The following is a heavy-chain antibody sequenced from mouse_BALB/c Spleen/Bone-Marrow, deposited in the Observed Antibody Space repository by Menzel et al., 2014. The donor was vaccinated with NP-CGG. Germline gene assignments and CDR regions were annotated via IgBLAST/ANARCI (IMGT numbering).Heavy chain of an antibody. J-gene: IGHJ3*01. CDR2: ISGDGRYT. V-gene: IGHV5-9-2*01. D-gene: IGHD2-4*01. Sequence: EVKLMESGGGLVKSGGSLKLSCAASGFSFSNYGMSWVRPTPEKRLEWVATISGDGRYTFYSDSVKGRFTISRDNAKNNLYLQLSSLRSEDTALYYCARHAYYDQTEVSFVYWGQGTLVTVSA. CDR3: ARHAYYDQTEVSFVY. CDR1: GFSFSNYG.